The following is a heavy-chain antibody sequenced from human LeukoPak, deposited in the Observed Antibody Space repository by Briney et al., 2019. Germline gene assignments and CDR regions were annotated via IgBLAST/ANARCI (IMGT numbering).Heavy chain of an antibody. V-gene: IGHV1-69*04. CDR2: IIPILGIA. D-gene: IGHD3-10*01. CDR1: GGTFSSYA. CDR3: ARVGYGSGSYSYYMDV. J-gene: IGHJ6*03. Sequence: SVKVSCKASGGTFSSYAISWVRQAPGQGLEWMGRIIPILGIANYAQKFQGRVTITADESTSTAYMELSSLRSEDTAVYYCARVGYGSGSYSYYMDVWGKGTTVTVSS.